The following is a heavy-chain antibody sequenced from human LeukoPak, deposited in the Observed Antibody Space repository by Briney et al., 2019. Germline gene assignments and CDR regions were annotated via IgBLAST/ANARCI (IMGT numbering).Heavy chain of an antibody. J-gene: IGHJ4*02. V-gene: IGHV3-73*01. CDR1: GFTFSGSA. CDR3: TRESDGDPDPRFDY. Sequence: GGSLRLSCAASGFTFSGSAMHWVRQASGKGREWVGRIRSKANSYATAYVASVKGRFTISRDDSKNTAYLQMNSLKTDDTAVYYCTRESDGDPDPRFDYWGQGTLVTVSS. D-gene: IGHD4-17*01. CDR2: IRSKANSYAT.